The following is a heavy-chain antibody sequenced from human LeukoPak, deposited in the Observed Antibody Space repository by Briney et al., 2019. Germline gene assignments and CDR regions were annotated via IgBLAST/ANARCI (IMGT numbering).Heavy chain of an antibody. J-gene: IGHJ4*02. D-gene: IGHD6-25*01. CDR1: GFTFSNYG. Sequence: QPGGSLRLSCAASGFTFSNYGMHCVRQAPGKGLEWVAGISEDGINKYYADSVKARFTISRDNSNNTLFLQMNNLRADDTAVYYCAKDRETTASATFDYWGQGDLVTVSS. CDR2: ISEDGINK. V-gene: IGHV3-30*18. CDR3: AKDRETTASATFDY.